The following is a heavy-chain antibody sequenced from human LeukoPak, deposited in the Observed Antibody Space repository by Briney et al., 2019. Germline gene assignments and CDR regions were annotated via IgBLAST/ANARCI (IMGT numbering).Heavy chain of an antibody. D-gene: IGHD6-13*01. CDR2: IYYSGST. J-gene: IGHJ4*02. V-gene: IGHV4-31*03. Sequence: SETLSLTCTVSGGSISSGGYYWSWIRQHPGKGLEWIGYIYYSGSTYYNPSLKSRVTISVDTSKNQFSLKLSSVTAADTAVYYSARVSIAAAGIFYFDYWGQGTLVTVSS. CDR3: ARVSIAAAGIFYFDY. CDR1: GGSISSGGYY.